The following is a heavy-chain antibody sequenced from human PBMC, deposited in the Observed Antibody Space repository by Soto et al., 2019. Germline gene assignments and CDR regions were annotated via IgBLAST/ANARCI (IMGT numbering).Heavy chain of an antibody. CDR1: GYTFTDYY. CDR2: IDPNSGGT. J-gene: IGHJ5*02. Sequence: QVQLVQSGAEVKKPGASVRVSCKASGYTFTDYYLHWVRQAPGQGLEWMGWIDPNSGGTQYAHKCQGRVTMTRDTSTSTAYMELSRLKSDDTAIYYCARDRPLTTGWFDPWGQGTLVTVSS. D-gene: IGHD4-17*01. CDR3: ARDRPLTTGWFDP. V-gene: IGHV1-2*07.